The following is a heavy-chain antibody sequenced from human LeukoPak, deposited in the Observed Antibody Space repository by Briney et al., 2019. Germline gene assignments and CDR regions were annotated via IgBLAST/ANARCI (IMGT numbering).Heavy chain of an antibody. J-gene: IGHJ4*02. D-gene: IGHD2-15*01. CDR2: IHPNSGGT. V-gene: IGHV1-2*02. CDR1: GYTFTAYY. Sequence: ASVKVSCKASGYTFTAYYVHWVRQAPGQGPEWMGWIHPNSGGTMYAQNFQGRVTMTRDTSTTTAYMELSSLRSDDTAVYYCAGGDIYWDYWGQGTQVTVSS. CDR3: AGGDIYWDY.